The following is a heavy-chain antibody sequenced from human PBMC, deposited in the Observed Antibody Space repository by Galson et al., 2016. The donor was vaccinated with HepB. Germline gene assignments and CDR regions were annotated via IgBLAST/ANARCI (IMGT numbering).Heavy chain of an antibody. CDR2: IYPGDSDT. J-gene: IGHJ4*02. D-gene: IGHD6-13*01. Sequence: QSGAEVKKPGESLTISCTGSGYRFTSYWIGWVRQMPGKGLEWMGIIYPGDSDTRYSPSFQGQVTISAEKSSSTAYLQWNSLKASDTAMYYCARRIAAAGPFDYWGQGTLVTVSS. V-gene: IGHV5-51*01. CDR1: GYRFTSYW. CDR3: ARRIAAAGPFDY.